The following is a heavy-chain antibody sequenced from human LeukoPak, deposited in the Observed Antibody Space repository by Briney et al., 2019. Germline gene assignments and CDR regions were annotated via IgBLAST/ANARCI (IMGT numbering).Heavy chain of an antibody. D-gene: IGHD4-23*01. Sequence: GGSLRLSCAASGFTFSSYWMHWVRQAPGKGLVWVSRINSDGSSTSYADSVKGRFTISRENSKNRLYLQMNSLRAEDTAVYYCARAEGYGGELDSWGQGTLVTVSS. CDR3: ARAEGYGGELDS. V-gene: IGHV3-74*01. J-gene: IGHJ4*02. CDR2: INSDGSST. CDR1: GFTFSSYW.